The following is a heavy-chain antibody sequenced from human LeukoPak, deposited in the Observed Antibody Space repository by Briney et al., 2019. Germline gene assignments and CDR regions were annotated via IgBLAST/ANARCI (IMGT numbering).Heavy chain of an antibody. V-gene: IGHV3-66*01. Sequence: GRSLRLSCVASGFSVSDIYMNWVRQAPGKGLEWLSVIYSGDKIYYADSVKDRFTISRDISKNTVYLQMNNLRVEDTAVYYCARDRKYLYYGMEVWGQGTTVTVSS. D-gene: IGHD3-10*01. CDR2: IYSGDKI. CDR1: GFSVSDIY. J-gene: IGHJ6*02. CDR3: ARDRKYLYYGMEV.